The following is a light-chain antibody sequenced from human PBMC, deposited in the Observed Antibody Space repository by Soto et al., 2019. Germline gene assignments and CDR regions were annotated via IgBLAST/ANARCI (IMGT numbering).Light chain of an antibody. V-gene: IGKV2-28*01. Sequence: DIVMTQSPLSLPVTPGEPASISCRSSQSILHSNGYNYLDWYLQKPGQSPQLLIYLGSNRASGGPDRFSGSGSGTDFTLKISRVEAEDVGIYYCMQALQTPRTFGQGTKVEIK. J-gene: IGKJ1*01. CDR2: LGS. CDR1: QSILHSNGYNY. CDR3: MQALQTPRT.